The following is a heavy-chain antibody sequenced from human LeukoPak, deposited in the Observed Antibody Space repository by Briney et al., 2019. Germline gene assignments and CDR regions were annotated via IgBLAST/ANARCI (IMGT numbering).Heavy chain of an antibody. D-gene: IGHD2-15*01. V-gene: IGHV4-38-2*01. Sequence: PSETLSLTCAVSGYSISSGYYWGWIRQPPGKGLEWIGSIFHSGSTCYNPSLKSRVTISVDTSKNQFSLKLSSVTAADTAVYYCARVRGLYCFDYWGQGTLVNVSS. CDR2: IFHSGST. CDR3: ARVRGLYCFDY. J-gene: IGHJ4*02. CDR1: GYSISSGYY.